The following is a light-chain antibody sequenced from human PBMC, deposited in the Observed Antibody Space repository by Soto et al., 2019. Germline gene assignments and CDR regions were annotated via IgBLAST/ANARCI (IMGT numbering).Light chain of an antibody. CDR1: QDIGND. Sequence: IQMTQSPSSLSASVRDRVNITCRASQDIGNDLGWYQQKPGKAPNLLIYAASTLQSGVPSRFSGSGSGTDFTLTISSLQPEDFATYFCLQDHNYPRTFGQGTKVDIK. V-gene: IGKV1-6*02. CDR3: LQDHNYPRT. J-gene: IGKJ1*01. CDR2: AAS.